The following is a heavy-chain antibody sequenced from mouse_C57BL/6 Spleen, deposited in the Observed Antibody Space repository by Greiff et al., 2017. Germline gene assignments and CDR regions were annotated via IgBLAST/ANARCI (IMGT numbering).Heavy chain of an antibody. CDR1: GFTFSSYG. Sequence: EVKLVESGGDLVKPGGSLKLSCAASGFTFSSYGMSWVRQTPDKRLEWVATISSGGSYTYYPDSVKGRFTISRDNAKNTLYLQMSSLKSEDTAMYYCARHDYVSFDYWGQGTTLTVSS. J-gene: IGHJ2*01. CDR3: ARHDYVSFDY. CDR2: ISSGGSYT. D-gene: IGHD2-4*01. V-gene: IGHV5-6*01.